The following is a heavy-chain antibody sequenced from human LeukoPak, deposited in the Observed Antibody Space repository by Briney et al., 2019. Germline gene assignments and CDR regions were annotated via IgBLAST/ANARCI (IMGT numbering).Heavy chain of an antibody. CDR1: GGSISSSSYY. V-gene: IGHV4-39*01. Sequence: SETLSLTCTFSGGSISSSSYYWGWIRQPPGKGLEWIGSIYYSGSTYYNPSLKSRVTISVDTSKNQFFLKLSSVTAADTAVYYCARRERGYSYGHFDYWGQGTLVTVSS. CDR2: IYYSGST. D-gene: IGHD5-18*01. J-gene: IGHJ4*02. CDR3: ARRERGYSYGHFDY.